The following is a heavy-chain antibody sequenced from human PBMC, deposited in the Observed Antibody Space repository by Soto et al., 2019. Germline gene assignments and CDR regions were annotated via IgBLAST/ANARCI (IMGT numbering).Heavy chain of an antibody. J-gene: IGHJ4*02. CDR2: IYYSGST. V-gene: IGHV4-39*01. Sequence: SETLSLTCTVSGGSISSSSYYWGWIRQPPGKGLEWIGSIYYSGSTYYNPSLKSRVTISVDTSKNQFSLKLSSVTAADTAVYYRARWIQLWKYYFDYWGQGTLVTVSS. CDR3: ARWIQLWKYYFDY. CDR1: GGSISSSSYY. D-gene: IGHD5-18*01.